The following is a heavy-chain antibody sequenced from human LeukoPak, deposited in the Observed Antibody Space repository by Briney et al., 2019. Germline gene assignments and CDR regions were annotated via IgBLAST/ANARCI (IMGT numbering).Heavy chain of an antibody. CDR3: ARPLSRGWLDAFDI. D-gene: IGHD5-18*01. V-gene: IGHV4-61*05. CDR2: IYYSGNT. J-gene: IGHJ3*02. CDR1: GGSISSSSYY. Sequence: SETLSLTCTVSGGSISSSSYYWGWIRQPPGKGLEWIGYIYYSGNTNYNPSLKSRVTIFIDMSKNQFSLKLSSVTAADTAVYYCARPLSRGWLDAFDIWGQGTMVTVSS.